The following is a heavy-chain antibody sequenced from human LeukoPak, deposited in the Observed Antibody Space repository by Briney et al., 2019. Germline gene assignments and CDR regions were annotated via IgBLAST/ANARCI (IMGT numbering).Heavy chain of an antibody. CDR2: IYHSGST. J-gene: IGHJ4*02. CDR3: ATNYDFWSGSSLDY. D-gene: IGHD3-3*01. V-gene: IGHV4-4*02. Sequence: SETLSLTCTVSGGSISSSNWWSWVRQPPGKGLEWIGEIYHSGSTNYDPSLKSRVTISVDKSKNQFSLKLSSVTAADTAVYYCATNYDFWSGSSLDYWGQGTLVTVSS. CDR1: GGSISSSNW.